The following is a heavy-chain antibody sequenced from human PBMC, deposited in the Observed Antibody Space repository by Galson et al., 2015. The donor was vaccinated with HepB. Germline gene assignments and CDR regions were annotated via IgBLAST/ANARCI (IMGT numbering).Heavy chain of an antibody. J-gene: IGHJ3*02. V-gene: IGHV3-23*01. D-gene: IGHD7-27*01. Sequence: SLRLSCAASGFTFSTYAMNWVRQAPEKGLEWVSGISGSGSRIYYADSVKGRFTISRDNSKNTLYLQMNSLRAEDTAKYYCAKSSNGGFYDAFDIWGQGTMVTVSS. CDR3: AKSSNGGFYDAFDI. CDR1: GFTFSTYA. CDR2: ISGSGSRI.